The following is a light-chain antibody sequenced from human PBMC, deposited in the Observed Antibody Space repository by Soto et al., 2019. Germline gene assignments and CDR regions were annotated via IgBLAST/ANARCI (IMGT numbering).Light chain of an antibody. J-gene: IGKJ1*01. CDR1: QGISNH. CDR2: AAY. Sequence: VIWMTQSPSVLSASTGERVTINCRMSQGISNHLAWYQQKPGKAPELLIYAAYTLQNGVPSRFSGSGSGTDFTLTISCLQSEDFETYYCQQYYTFPRMFGQGTKVEIK. CDR3: QQYYTFPRM. V-gene: IGKV1D-8*01.